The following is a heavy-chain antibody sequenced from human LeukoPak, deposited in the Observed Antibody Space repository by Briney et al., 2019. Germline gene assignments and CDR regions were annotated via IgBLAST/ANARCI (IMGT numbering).Heavy chain of an antibody. J-gene: IGHJ4*02. Sequence: SETLSLTCTVSGGSISSSSYYWGWIRQPPGKGLEWIGSIYYSGSTYYNPSLKSRVTISVDTSKNQFSLKLSSVTAADTAVYYCARGASYYDYVWGSHRYYFDYWGQGTLVTVSS. CDR2: IYYSGST. V-gene: IGHV4-39*01. CDR3: ARGASYYDYVWGSHRYYFDY. D-gene: IGHD3-16*02. CDR1: GGSISSSSYY.